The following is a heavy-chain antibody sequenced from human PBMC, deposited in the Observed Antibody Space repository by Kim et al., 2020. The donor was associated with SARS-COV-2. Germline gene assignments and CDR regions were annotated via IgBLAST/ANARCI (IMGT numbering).Heavy chain of an antibody. J-gene: IGHJ6*02. V-gene: IGHV7-4-1*02. Sequence: ASVKVSCKASGYTFTSYAMNWVRQAPGQGLEWMGWINTNTWNPTYAQGFTGRFVFSLDTSVSTAYLQISSLKAEDTAVYYCARDLYGSGSYSIYYYYYGMDVWGQGTTVTVSS. CDR1: GYTFTSYA. CDR2: INTNTWNP. CDR3: ARDLYGSGSYSIYYYYYGMDV. D-gene: IGHD3-10*01.